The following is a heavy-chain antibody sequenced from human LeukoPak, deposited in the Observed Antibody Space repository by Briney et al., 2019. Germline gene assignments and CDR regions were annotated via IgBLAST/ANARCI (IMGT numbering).Heavy chain of an antibody. J-gene: IGHJ4*02. CDR1: GYTFSSYG. CDR3: ARDPSLIVGASISFFDY. D-gene: IGHD1-26*01. CDR2: INTYNGNT. Sequence: KPGASVKVSCKASGYTFSSYGVSWVRQARGQGLEWMGWINTYNGNTKYAQKFQGRVTMTTDTSTSTAYMDLRSLRSDDTAVYYSARDPSLIVGASISFFDYWGQGTLVTVSS. V-gene: IGHV1-18*04.